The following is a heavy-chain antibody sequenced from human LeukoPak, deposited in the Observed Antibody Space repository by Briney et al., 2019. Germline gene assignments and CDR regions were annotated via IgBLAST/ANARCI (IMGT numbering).Heavy chain of an antibody. D-gene: IGHD3-16*02. J-gene: IGHJ4*02. CDR1: GSSISSSSYY. Sequence: SETLSLTCTVSGSSISSSSYYWGWIRQPPGKGLEWIGTIYYSGSTYYNPSLNSRVTISVDTSKNQFSLKLSSVTAADTAVYYCASPSSLLSFDHWGQGSLVTVSS. CDR3: ASPSSLLSFDH. CDR2: IYYSGST. V-gene: IGHV4-39*01.